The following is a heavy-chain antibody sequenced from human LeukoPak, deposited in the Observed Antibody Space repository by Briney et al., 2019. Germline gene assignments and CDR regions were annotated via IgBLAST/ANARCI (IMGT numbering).Heavy chain of an antibody. Sequence: PGGSLRLSCAASGFTFSSYWMSWVRQAPGKGLEWVANIKQVGSEKYYVDSVKGRFTISRDNAKNSLYLQMNSLRAEDTAVYYCARDITYYGSGSYGYWGQGTLVTVSS. J-gene: IGHJ4*02. V-gene: IGHV3-7*01. CDR3: ARDITYYGSGSYGY. CDR2: IKQVGSEK. D-gene: IGHD3-10*01. CDR1: GFTFSSYW.